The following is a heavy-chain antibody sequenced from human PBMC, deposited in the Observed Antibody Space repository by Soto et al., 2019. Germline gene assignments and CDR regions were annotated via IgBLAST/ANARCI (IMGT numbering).Heavy chain of an antibody. CDR2: IKEDGSEK. CDR3: ARYLAMDV. V-gene: IGHV3-7*03. Sequence: GGSLRLSCAASGFTVSSYRMTWVRQAPGKGLEWVANIKEDGSEKNYVDSVKGRFTISRDDAKNSLYLQMNSLRGEDTATYYCARYLAMDVWGQGTTVTVSS. CDR1: GFTVSSYR. J-gene: IGHJ6*02.